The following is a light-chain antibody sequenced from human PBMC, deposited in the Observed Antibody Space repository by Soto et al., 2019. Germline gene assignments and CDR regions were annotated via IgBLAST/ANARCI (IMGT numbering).Light chain of an antibody. J-gene: IGLJ3*02. CDR3: VLDMGSGISV. Sequence: QTVVTQEPSFSVSPGRTVTLTCGLSSGSVSTSYYPSWYQQTPGQAPRTLIYSTNTRSSGVPDRFSGSILGNKAALTITGAEADDESDYCWVLDMGSGISVFGGGTKVTVL. V-gene: IGLV8-61*01. CDR2: STN. CDR1: SGSVSTSYY.